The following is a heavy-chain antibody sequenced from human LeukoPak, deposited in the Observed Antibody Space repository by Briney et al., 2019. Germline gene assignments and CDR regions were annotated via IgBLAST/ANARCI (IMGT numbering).Heavy chain of an antibody. CDR2: IRSKAYGGTT. D-gene: IGHD3-3*01. CDR3: TRDRPDDFWSGYYKGFDY. Sequence: PGGSLRLSCTASGFTFGDYAMSWVRQAPGKGLEWVGFIRSKAYGGTTEYAASVKGRFTIPRDDSKSIAYLQMNSLKTEDTAVYYCTRDRPDDFWSGYYKGFDYWGQGTLVTVSS. J-gene: IGHJ4*02. CDR1: GFTFGDYA. V-gene: IGHV3-49*04.